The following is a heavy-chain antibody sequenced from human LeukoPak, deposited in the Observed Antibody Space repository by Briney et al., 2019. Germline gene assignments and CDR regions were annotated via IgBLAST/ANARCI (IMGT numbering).Heavy chain of an antibody. J-gene: IGHJ3*02. CDR1: GYTFPSYD. Sequence: GASVKVSCKAFGYTFPSYDINWVRQATGQGLEWMGWMNPNSGNTGYAQKFQGRVTITRNTSISTAYMELSSLRSEDTAVYYCASNYDFWSGRAVHDAFDIWGQGTMVTFSS. D-gene: IGHD3-3*01. CDR2: MNPNSGNT. CDR3: ASNYDFWSGRAVHDAFDI. V-gene: IGHV1-8*03.